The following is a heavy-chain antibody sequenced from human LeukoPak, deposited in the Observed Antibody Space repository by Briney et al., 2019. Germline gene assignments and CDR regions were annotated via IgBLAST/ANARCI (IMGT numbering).Heavy chain of an antibody. Sequence: GASVKVSCKASVYTFTGYYMHWVRQAPGQRLEWMGWINPNSGGTNYAQKFQGRVTMTRDTSISTAYMELSRLRSDDTAVYYCARATAKDIVVVVAATRLDYWGQGTLVTVSS. CDR2: INPNSGGT. CDR1: VYTFTGYY. D-gene: IGHD2-15*01. CDR3: ARATAKDIVVVVAATRLDY. V-gene: IGHV1-2*02. J-gene: IGHJ4*02.